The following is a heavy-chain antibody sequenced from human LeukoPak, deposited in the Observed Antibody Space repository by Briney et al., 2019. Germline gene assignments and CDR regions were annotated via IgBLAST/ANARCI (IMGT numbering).Heavy chain of an antibody. J-gene: IGHJ3*02. CDR3: ARLNGHRDAFDI. CDR2: INPSGGST. V-gene: IGHV1-46*01. CDR1: GYTFTSCY. D-gene: IGHD1-1*01. Sequence: ASVKVSCKASGYTFTSCYMHWVRQAPGQGLEWMGIINPSGGSTTYAQKFQGRVTMTRDTSTSTVYMELSSLRSEDTAVYYCARLNGHRDAFDIWGQGTMVTVSS.